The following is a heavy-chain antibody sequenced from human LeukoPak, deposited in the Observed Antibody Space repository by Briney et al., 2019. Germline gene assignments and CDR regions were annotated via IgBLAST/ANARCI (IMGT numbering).Heavy chain of an antibody. CDR3: ARETRTMVRGVTDTGPLYYYYMDV. Sequence: CISSSGSTIYYADSVKGRFTISRDNSKNTLYLQMNSLRAEDTAGYYCARETRTMVRGVTDTGPLYYYYMDVWGKGTTVTISS. V-gene: IGHV3-48*01. D-gene: IGHD3-10*01. J-gene: IGHJ6*03. CDR2: ISSSGSTI.